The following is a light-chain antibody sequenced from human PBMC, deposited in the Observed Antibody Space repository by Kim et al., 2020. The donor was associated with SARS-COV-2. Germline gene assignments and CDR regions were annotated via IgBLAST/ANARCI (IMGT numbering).Light chain of an antibody. J-gene: IGLJ2*01. CDR2: GKN. CDR1: SLRSYY. Sequence: SSELTQDPAVSVALGQTVRITCQGDSLRSYYASWYQQKPGQAPVLVIYGKNNRPSGIPDRFSGSSSGNTASLTITGAQAEDEADYYCNSRDSSGILFGGGTQLTV. CDR3: NSRDSSGIL. V-gene: IGLV3-19*01.